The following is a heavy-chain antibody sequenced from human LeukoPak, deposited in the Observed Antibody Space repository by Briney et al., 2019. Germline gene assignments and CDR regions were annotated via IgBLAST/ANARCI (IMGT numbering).Heavy chain of an antibody. CDR2: IYTSGST. CDR1: GGSISSGSYY. D-gene: IGHD1-26*01. J-gene: IGHJ4*02. CDR3: ARASGSYLIHHYYFDY. Sequence: SETLSLTCTVSGGSISSGSYYWSWIRQPAGKGLEWIGRIYTSGSTNYNPSLKSRVTISVDTSKNQFSLKLSSVTAADTAVYYCARASGSYLIHHYYFDYWGQGTLVTVSS. V-gene: IGHV4-61*02.